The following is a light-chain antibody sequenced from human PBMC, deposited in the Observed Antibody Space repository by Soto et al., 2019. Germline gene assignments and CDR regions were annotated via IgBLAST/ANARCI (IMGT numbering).Light chain of an antibody. CDR1: QSVDKY. Sequence: EIVLTQSPATLSFSPGERATLSCRASQSVDKYLVWYQQKPGQAPRLLIYDASSRATGIPARFSGSGSGTDFSLTIPSREPEDFAVYYCQQRTNWPLTFGGGTKLEIK. V-gene: IGKV3-11*01. J-gene: IGKJ4*01. CDR3: QQRTNWPLT. CDR2: DAS.